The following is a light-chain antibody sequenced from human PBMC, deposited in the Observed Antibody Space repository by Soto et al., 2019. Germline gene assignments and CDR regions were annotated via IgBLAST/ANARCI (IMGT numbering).Light chain of an antibody. CDR3: QQYENYWT. J-gene: IGKJ1*01. CDR2: GAS. CDR1: QSVSSSY. V-gene: IGKV3-20*01. Sequence: EIVLTQSPGTLSLSPGERATLSCRASQSVSSSYLAWYQQKPGQAPRLLIYGASSRATGIPDRFSGSGSGTDFTLTISRLEPEDFATYYCQQYENYWTFGQGTKVEIK.